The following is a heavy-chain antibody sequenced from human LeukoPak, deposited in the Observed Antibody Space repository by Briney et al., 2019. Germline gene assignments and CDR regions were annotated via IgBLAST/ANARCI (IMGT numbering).Heavy chain of an antibody. CDR1: GGSISSDY. D-gene: IGHD3-22*01. V-gene: IGHV4-4*07. CDR2: ISTIGST. Sequence: SSETLSLTCTVSGGSISSDYCSWIRQPARKGLEWVGRISTIGSTHYNPSLKSRVTMSVDTSKNQFSLKLSSVTAADTAVYYCARDAALYYYDSSGYRTSDAFDIWGQGTMVTVSS. J-gene: IGHJ3*02. CDR3: ARDAALYYYDSSGYRTSDAFDI.